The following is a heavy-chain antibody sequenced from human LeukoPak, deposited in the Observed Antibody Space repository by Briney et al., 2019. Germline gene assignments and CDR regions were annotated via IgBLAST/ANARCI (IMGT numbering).Heavy chain of an antibody. CDR1: GYLFTDYW. D-gene: IGHD3-10*01. V-gene: IGHV5-51*01. CDR3: ARHLYGSRGSDYYYYMDV. CDR2: IYPGDSDI. Sequence: GESLQISCKGSGYLFTDYWIGWVRQMSGKGLEWMGVIYPGDSDISYSPSFQGQVTISADKSISTAYLQWSSLKASDTAMYYCARHLYGSRGSDYYYYMDVWDKGTTVTVSS. J-gene: IGHJ6*03.